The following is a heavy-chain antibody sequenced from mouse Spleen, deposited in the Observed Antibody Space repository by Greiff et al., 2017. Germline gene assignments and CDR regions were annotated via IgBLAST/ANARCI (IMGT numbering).Heavy chain of an antibody. J-gene: IGHJ1*01. CDR2: IYPGDGDT. D-gene: IGHD2-14*01. V-gene: IGHV1-82*01. CDR1: GYAFSSSW. Sequence: QVQLQQSGPELVKPGASVKISCKASGYAFSSSWMNWVKQRPGKGLEWIGRIYPGDGDTNYNGKFKGKATLTADKSSSTAYMQLRSLTSEDSAVYFCASYRYDGYWYFDVWGAGTTVTVSS. CDR3: ASYRYDGYWYFDV.